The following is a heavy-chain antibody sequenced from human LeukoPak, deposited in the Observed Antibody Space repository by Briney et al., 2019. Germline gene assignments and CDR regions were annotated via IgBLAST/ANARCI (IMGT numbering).Heavy chain of an antibody. V-gene: IGHV1-2*02. CDR1: GYMFTGHY. J-gene: IGHJ2*01. CDR2: INPNSGGT. D-gene: IGHD5-18*01. CDR3: ARVTEHTATVHWYFDL. Sequence: ASVKVSCKASGYMFTGHYMHWVRQAPGQGLEWMGWINPNSGGTNYAQKFQGRVTMTRDTSISTAYMELSSLRSDDTAVYYCARVTEHTATVHWYFDLWGRGTLVTV.